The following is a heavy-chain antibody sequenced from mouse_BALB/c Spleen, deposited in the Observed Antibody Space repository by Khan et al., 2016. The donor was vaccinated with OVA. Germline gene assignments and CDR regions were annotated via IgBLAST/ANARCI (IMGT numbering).Heavy chain of an antibody. D-gene: IGHD2-4*01. J-gene: IGHJ4*01. V-gene: IGHV2-6-7*01. Sequence: QVQLQQSGPGLMAPSQSLSITCTVSGFSLTGYGVNWVRQPPGKGLEWLGMIWGDGSTDYNSALKSRLSISKDNSKSQVFLKMNSLHTDDTARYYCAREIYYDYADYYAMDYWGQGTSVTVSS. CDR2: IWGDGST. CDR1: GFSLTGYG. CDR3: AREIYYDYADYYAMDY.